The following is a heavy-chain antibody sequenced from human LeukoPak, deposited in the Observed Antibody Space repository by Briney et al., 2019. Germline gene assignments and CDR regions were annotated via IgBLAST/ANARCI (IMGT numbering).Heavy chain of an antibody. CDR2: INHRGSP. CDR3: SRITNDLVWRSYRSTPTYFDF. Sequence: SETLTLTCAVYGGSFSGYYWTWIRQSPGKGLEWIGDINHRGSPNYNPSLESRVTISVNPSHNQFPLKLNSVPVAEPAVFFCSRITNDLVWRSYRSTPTYFDFWGQRSLVIVSS. J-gene: IGHJ4*02. D-gene: IGHD3-16*02. CDR1: GGSFSGYY. V-gene: IGHV4-34*01.